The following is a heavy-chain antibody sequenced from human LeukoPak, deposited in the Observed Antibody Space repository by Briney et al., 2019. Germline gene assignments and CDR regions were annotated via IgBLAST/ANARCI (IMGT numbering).Heavy chain of an antibody. CDR2: INTNTGNP. CDR3: AREGGGIAAPEY. Sequence: ASVKVSCKASGCTFTSYVMYWVRQAPGQGLEWMGWINTNTGNPTYAKGFTGRFVSSLDTSVNTAYLQISSLKAEDTAVYYCAREGGGIAAPEYWGQGTLVTVSS. J-gene: IGHJ4*02. D-gene: IGHD6-13*01. CDR1: GCTFTSYV. V-gene: IGHV7-4-1*02.